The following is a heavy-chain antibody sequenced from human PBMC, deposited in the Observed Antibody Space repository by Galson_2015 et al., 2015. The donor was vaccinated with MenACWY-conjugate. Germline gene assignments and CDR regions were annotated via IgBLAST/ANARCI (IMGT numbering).Heavy chain of an antibody. D-gene: IGHD2-15*01. V-gene: IGHV1-46*01. CDR3: AGRNSSGGRGDFYY. J-gene: IGHJ4*02. CDR2: INPSSGTT. Sequence: SVKVSCKASGYTSTTDSIHWVRQAPGQGLEWMGRINPSSGTTTYAQKFQGRVTMTRDTSYMELYSLRSEDTAVYYCAGRNSSGGRGDFYYWGQGTLVTVSS. CDR1: GYTSTTDS.